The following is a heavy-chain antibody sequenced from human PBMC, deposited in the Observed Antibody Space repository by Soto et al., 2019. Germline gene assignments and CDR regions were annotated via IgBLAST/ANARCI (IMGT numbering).Heavy chain of an antibody. CDR1: GGSFSGYY. CDR3: AKAKWELLRTLFDY. D-gene: IGHD1-26*01. Sequence: QVQLQQWGAGLLKPSETLSLTCAVYGGSFSGYYWSWIRQPPGKGLEWIGEINHSGSTNYNPSLKSRVTISVDTSKNQFSLKLSSVTAADTAVYYCAKAKWELLRTLFDYWGQGTLVTVSS. J-gene: IGHJ4*02. V-gene: IGHV4-34*01. CDR2: INHSGST.